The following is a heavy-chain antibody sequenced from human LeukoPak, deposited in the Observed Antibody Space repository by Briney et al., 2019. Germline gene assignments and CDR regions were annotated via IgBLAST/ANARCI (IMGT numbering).Heavy chain of an antibody. CDR3: AKDDYVWGSYRHFVY. D-gene: IGHD3-16*02. CDR2: ISGSGGST. CDR1: GFTFSSYA. V-gene: IGHV3-23*01. Sequence: GGSLRPSCAPSGFTFSSYAMSWVRQAPGKGLEWVSAISGSGGSTYYADSVKGRFTISRDNSKNTLYLQMNSLRAEDTAVYYCAKDDYVWGSYRHFVYWGEGTLVSVSS. J-gene: IGHJ4*02.